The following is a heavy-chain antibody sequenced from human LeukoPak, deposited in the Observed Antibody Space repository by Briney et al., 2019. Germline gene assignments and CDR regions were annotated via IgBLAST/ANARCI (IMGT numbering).Heavy chain of an antibody. Sequence: SETLSLTCIVSGGSISSGGYYWSWIRQHPGKGLEWIGYIYYSGSTYYNPSLKSRVTISVDTSKNQFSLKLSSVTAADTAVYYCARVSIEWSVLYFDYWGQGTLVTVSS. CDR3: ARVSIEWSVLYFDY. CDR2: IYYSGST. V-gene: IGHV4-31*03. CDR1: GGSISSGGYY. J-gene: IGHJ4*02. D-gene: IGHD3-3*01.